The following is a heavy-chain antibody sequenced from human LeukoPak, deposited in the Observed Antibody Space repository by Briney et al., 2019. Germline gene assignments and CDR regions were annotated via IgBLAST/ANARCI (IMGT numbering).Heavy chain of an antibody. Sequence: ASVKVSCKASGYSFTSYGFSWVRQAPGQWLEWLGWISAYDGGTNYEQKFQGRLTMTTETSTTTAYMELRSLRSDDTAVYYCARLARYHLLEASDIWGQGTMVTVSS. CDR3: ARLARYHLLEASDI. V-gene: IGHV1-18*01. D-gene: IGHD1-14*01. J-gene: IGHJ3*02. CDR1: GYSFTSYG. CDR2: ISAYDGGT.